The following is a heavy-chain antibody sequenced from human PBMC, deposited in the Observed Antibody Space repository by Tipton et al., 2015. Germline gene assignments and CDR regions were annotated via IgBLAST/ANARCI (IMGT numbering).Heavy chain of an antibody. CDR1: GGSMSSYY. V-gene: IGHV4-59*01. CDR2: IYYSGST. J-gene: IGHJ4*02. D-gene: IGHD3-22*01. Sequence: TLSLTCTVSGGSMSSYYWSWIRQPPGKGLEWIGYIYYSGSTNYNPSLKSRVTISVDTSKNQFYLDLTSVTAADTAIYYCARFDSYYYDSNDYWGQGTLVTVSS. CDR3: ARFDSYYYDSNDY.